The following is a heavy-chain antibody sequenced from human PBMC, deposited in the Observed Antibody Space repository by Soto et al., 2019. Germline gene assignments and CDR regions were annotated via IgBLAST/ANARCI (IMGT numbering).Heavy chain of an antibody. CDR1: GGSISSYY. Sequence: SETLSLTCTVSGGSISSYYWSWIRQPPGKGLEWIGYIYHSGSTYYNPSLKSRVTISVDRSKNQFSLKLSSVTAADTAVYYCARGSMVKNLDYWGQGTLVTVSS. J-gene: IGHJ4*02. CDR2: IYHSGST. CDR3: ARGSMVKNLDY. V-gene: IGHV4-59*12. D-gene: IGHD3-10*01.